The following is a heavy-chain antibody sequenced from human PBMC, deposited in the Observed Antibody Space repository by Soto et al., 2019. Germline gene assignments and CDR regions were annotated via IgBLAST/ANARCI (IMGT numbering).Heavy chain of an antibody. CDR2: ISYDGSNK. V-gene: IGHV3-30*18. CDR3: AKTLGGEWESGPQRFLEWFSAYYYMDV. Sequence: QVQLVESGGGVVQPGRSLRLSCAASGFTFSSYGMHWVRQAPGKGLEWVAVISYDGSNKYYADSVKGRFTISRDNSKNTLYLQMNSLRAEDTAVYYCAKTLGGEWESGPQRFLEWFSAYYYMDVWGKGTTVTVSS. D-gene: IGHD3-3*01. CDR1: GFTFSSYG. J-gene: IGHJ6*03.